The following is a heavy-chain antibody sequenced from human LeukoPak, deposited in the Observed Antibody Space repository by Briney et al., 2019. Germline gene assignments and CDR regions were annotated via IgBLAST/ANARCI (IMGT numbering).Heavy chain of an antibody. J-gene: IGHJ4*02. CDR1: GYTFTSYG. Sequence: ASVKVSCKAAGYTFTSYGIAWVRRAPGQGLEWRGWISIRNGNTKGAQKIQGRVTLATDTSTSTVKMRLRSRRADGPPVSYWGRDLGFGELSHFDYWGQGTLVTVSS. CDR2: ISIRNGNT. D-gene: IGHD3-10*01. V-gene: IGHV1-18*01. CDR3: GRDLGFGELSHFDY.